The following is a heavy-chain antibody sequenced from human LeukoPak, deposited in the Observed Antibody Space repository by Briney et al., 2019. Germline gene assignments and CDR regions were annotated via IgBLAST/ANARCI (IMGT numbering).Heavy chain of an antibody. J-gene: IGHJ3*02. Sequence: GGPLRLSCTASGFTFSIYAMHWVRQAPGKGLEWVAVIWNDGGNKYYADYVEGRFTISRDNSKNTLYLQMNSLRAEDTAVYYCARVRDGYNYYAFDIWGQGALVTVSS. D-gene: IGHD5-24*01. CDR2: IWNDGGNK. CDR3: ARVRDGYNYYAFDI. CDR1: GFTFSIYA. V-gene: IGHV3-33*01.